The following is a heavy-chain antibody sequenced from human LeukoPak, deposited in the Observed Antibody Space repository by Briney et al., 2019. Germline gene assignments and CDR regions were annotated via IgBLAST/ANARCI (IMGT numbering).Heavy chain of an antibody. Sequence: PSQTLSLTCTVSGGSLSSGDYYWSWIRQPPGKGLEWIGYIYYSGSTYYNPSLKSRVTISVDTAKNQFSLKLSSVTAADTAVYYCARNPLPRGPSGIYPRPYDAFDIWGQGTMVTVSS. CDR1: GGSLSSGDYY. CDR2: IYYSGST. D-gene: IGHD1-26*01. V-gene: IGHV4-30-4*08. CDR3: ARNPLPRGPSGIYPRPYDAFDI. J-gene: IGHJ3*02.